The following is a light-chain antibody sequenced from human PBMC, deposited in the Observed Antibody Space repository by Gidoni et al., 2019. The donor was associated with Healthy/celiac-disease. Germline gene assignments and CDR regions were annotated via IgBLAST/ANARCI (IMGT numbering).Light chain of an antibody. CDR2: SNN. J-gene: IGLJ1*01. CDR1: SSHIGSNT. Sequence: QSVLTQPPSASGTPGQRVTISCSGSSSHIGSNTVNWYQQLPGTAPKLLSYSNNQRPSGVPDRFSGSKSGTSASLAISGLQSEDEADYYCAAWDDSLNGLVFGTGTKVTVL. CDR3: AAWDDSLNGLV. V-gene: IGLV1-44*01.